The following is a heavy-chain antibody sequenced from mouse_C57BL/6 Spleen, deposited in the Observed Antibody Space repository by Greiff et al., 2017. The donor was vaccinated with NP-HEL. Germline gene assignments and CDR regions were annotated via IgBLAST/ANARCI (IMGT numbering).Heavy chain of an antibody. J-gene: IGHJ3*01. D-gene: IGHD2-3*01. V-gene: IGHV3-6*01. CDR3: ASPLYDGYFSWFAY. CDR2: ISYDGSN. Sequence: EVKLMESGPGLVKPSQSLSLTCSVTGYSITSGYYWNWIRQFPGNQLEWMGYISYDGSNNYNPSLTNPISITRDTSKNQFFLKLNSVTTEDTATYYCASPLYDGYFSWFAYWGQGTLVTVSA. CDR1: GYSITSGYY.